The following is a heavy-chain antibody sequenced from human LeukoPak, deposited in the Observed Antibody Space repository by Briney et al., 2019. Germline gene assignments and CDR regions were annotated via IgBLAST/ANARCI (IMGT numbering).Heavy chain of an antibody. CDR3: ARDRSGMYAFDI. J-gene: IGHJ3*02. CDR1: GGSISSYY. D-gene: IGHD1-20*01. Sequence: PSETLSLTCTVSGGSISSYYWSWIRQPPGKGLEWIGYIYYSGTTNYNPSLKSRVTISVDTSKNQFSLRLSSVTAADTAVYYCARDRSGMYAFDIWGQGTMVTVSS. V-gene: IGHV4-59*01. CDR2: IYYSGTT.